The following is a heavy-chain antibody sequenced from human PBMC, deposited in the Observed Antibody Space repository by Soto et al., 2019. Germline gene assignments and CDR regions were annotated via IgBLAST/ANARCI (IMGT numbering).Heavy chain of an antibody. CDR1: GLTFSGYP. J-gene: IGHJ4*02. D-gene: IGHD6-19*01. CDR3: AKESPRAVAPNFDS. CDR2: LSGSGGST. Sequence: EVQLLESGGGLVQPGGSLRLSCAASGLTFSGYPMSWVRQTPGKGLEWVSSLSGSGGSTYYAGSVKGRFTISRDNSKNTLYLQMNSLRAEDTAVYYCAKESPRAVAPNFDSWGQGTLVTVSS. V-gene: IGHV3-23*01.